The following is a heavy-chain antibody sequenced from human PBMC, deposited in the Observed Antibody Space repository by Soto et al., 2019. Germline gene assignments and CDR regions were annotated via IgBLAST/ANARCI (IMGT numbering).Heavy chain of an antibody. CDR1: GFTFSTYH. CDR3: ARDGSTVTTNYHYAMDV. CDR2: IHSGGSRI. Sequence: PGGSLRLSCAASGFTFSTYHMNGVGQAPGKGLEWVSYIHSGGSRIYYADSVKGRFTISRDNAKNSLYLQMNSLRAEDTAVYYCARDGSTVTTNYHYAMDVWGQGTTVTVS. D-gene: IGHD4-17*01. V-gene: IGHV3-48*03. J-gene: IGHJ6*02.